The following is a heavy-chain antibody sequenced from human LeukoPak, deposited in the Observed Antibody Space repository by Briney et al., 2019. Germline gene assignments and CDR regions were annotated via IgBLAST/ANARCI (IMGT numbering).Heavy chain of an antibody. CDR1: GFHLRNAW. CDR2: IKSTSDGGTT. J-gene: IGHJ4*02. CDR3: TTAPASLDY. V-gene: IGHV3-15*01. Sequence: TSGGSLRLPCATSGFHLRNAWMIWLGPAPGKGREWVCLIKSTSDGGTTDFAAHVKCRFGISRDDSENTLYLQMNSLITDDTAVYYCTTAPASLDYWGQGTLVTVSS.